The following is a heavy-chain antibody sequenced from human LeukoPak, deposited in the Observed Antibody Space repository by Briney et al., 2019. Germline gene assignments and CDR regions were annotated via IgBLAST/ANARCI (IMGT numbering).Heavy chain of an antibody. CDR3: ARVYLEPFYYYYMDV. CDR2: INTGGTT. J-gene: IGHJ6*03. Sequence: SETLSLTCTVSGDSISSGSYYWSWIRQPAGKGLEYIGRINTGGTTNYNPSLRSRVTILVDTSKNQFSLKLSSVTAADTAVYYCARVYLEPFYYYYMDVWGKGTTVTVSS. V-gene: IGHV4-61*02. D-gene: IGHD1-1*01. CDR1: GDSISSGSYY.